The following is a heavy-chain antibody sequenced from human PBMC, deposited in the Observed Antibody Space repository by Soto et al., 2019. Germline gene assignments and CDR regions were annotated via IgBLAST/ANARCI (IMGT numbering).Heavy chain of an antibody. D-gene: IGHD3-22*01. CDR3: ARNGDSSAYRGWFDP. J-gene: IGHJ5*02. CDR2: IYSGGTT. CDR1: GFTVSSNY. V-gene: IGHV3-66*01. Sequence: EVQLVESGGGLVQPGGSLRLSCAASGFTVSSNYMSWVRQAPGKGLEWVSVIYSGGTTYYADSVKGRFTITRANSTTTLSLHMTSLRAEATAVYYCARNGDSSAYRGWFDPWGQGTLVTVSS.